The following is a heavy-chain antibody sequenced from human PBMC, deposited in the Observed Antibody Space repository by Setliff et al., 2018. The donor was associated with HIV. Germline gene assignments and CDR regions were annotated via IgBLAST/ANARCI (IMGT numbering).Heavy chain of an antibody. CDR3: ARGALLAVFDFDH. CDR2: INVGNGDT. D-gene: IGHD3-10*01. CDR1: GYTFTTYS. V-gene: IGHV1-3*01. J-gene: IGHJ4*01. Sequence: ASVKVSCKASGYTFTTYSLHWVRQAPGQSLEWMGWINVGNGDTKYSQALQGRITITRDTSANTAYMELSSLRSDDTAVYFCARGALLAVFDFDHWGHGTLVTAPQ.